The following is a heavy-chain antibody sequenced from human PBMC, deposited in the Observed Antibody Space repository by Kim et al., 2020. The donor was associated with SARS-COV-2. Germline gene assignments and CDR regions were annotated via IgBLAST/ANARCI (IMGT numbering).Heavy chain of an antibody. CDR1: GFSFSSYA. V-gene: IGHV3-23*01. Sequence: GGSLRLSCTASGFSFSSYAMTWVRQAPGKGLEWVSSITGSGGNTYYADSARGRFTISRDNPKNTLYLQMNSLRDEDTAVYYCAKYASGTYYNVWGQGTLGTVSS. CDR3: AKYASGTYYNV. CDR2: ITGSGGNT. J-gene: IGHJ4*02. D-gene: IGHD3-10*01.